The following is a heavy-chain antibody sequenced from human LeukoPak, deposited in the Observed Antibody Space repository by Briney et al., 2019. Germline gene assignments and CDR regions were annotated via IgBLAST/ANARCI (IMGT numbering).Heavy chain of an antibody. D-gene: IGHD5-18*01. CDR3: GYGAYSYGGFDY. V-gene: IGHV3-53*01. CDR2: IYTGSST. CDR1: WFTVSSKY. J-gene: IGHJ4*02. Sequence: PGGSLRLSCAASWFTVSSKYMRLVRPAPGKGLGWDSVIYTGSSTYYADSAKGRFTISRDNSKNTLYLQMNRLRAEDTAVYYCGYGAYSYGGFDYWGQGTLVTVSS.